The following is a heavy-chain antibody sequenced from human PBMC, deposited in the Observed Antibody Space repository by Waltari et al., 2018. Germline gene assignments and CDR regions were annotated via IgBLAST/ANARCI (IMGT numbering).Heavy chain of an antibody. J-gene: IGHJ4*02. Sequence: EVQLVESGGGLVQPGGSLRLSCAASGFIFSNYWRQWLRQAPGKGPVGVSQIKTDGSTTRYTDSVEGRFTISRDNARNMLYLQMNSLRAEDTALYYCAAYSGSWYWGQGTLVTVSS. CDR3: AAYSGSWY. CDR1: GFIFSNYW. D-gene: IGHD6-13*01. V-gene: IGHV3-74*01. CDR2: IKTDGSTT.